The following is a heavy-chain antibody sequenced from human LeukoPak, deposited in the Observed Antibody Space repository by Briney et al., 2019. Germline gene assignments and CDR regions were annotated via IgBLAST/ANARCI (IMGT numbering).Heavy chain of an antibody. CDR3: AKDDSAYSYAFFDY. D-gene: IGHD5-18*01. V-gene: IGHV3-23*01. CDR1: GFTFSSYA. CDR2: IGGSGTSA. J-gene: IGHJ4*02. Sequence: GGSLRLSCAASGFTFSSYAMSWVRQAPGKGLEWVSAIGGSGTSAYYADSLKGRFTISRDNSKNTLYLQVNSLRAEDTAVYYCAKDDSAYSYAFFDYWGQGTLVTVSS.